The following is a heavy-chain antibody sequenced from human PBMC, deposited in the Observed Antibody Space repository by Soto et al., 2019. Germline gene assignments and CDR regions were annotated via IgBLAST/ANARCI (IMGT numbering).Heavy chain of an antibody. V-gene: IGHV4-39*01. J-gene: IGHJ5*02. CDR2: IYYSGST. CDR3: ASRPGMAAAGIDWFDP. CDR1: GGSISSSSYY. Sequence: SETLSLTCTVSGGSISSSSYYWGWIRQPPGKGLEWIGSIYYSGSTYYNPSLKSRVTISVDTSKNQFSLKLSSVTAADTAVYYCASRPGMAAAGIDWFDPWAREPWSPSPQ. D-gene: IGHD6-13*01.